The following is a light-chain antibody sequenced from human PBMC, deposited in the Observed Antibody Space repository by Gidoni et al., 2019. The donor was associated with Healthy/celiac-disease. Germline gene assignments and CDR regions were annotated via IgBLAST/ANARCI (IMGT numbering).Light chain of an antibody. V-gene: IGKV3-15*01. Sequence: DIVMTQSPATLSVSPGERATLSCRASQSVSSNLAWYQQKPGQAPRLLIYGASTRATDIPARFSGSGSGTEFTLTISSLQSEDFAVYYCQQYNNWPPVWTFGQGTKVEIK. J-gene: IGKJ1*01. CDR2: GAS. CDR1: QSVSSN. CDR3: QQYNNWPPVWT.